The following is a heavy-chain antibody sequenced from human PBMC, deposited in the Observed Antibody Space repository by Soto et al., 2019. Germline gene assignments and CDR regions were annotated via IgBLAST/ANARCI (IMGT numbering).Heavy chain of an antibody. CDR1: GFPFSSSW. V-gene: IGHV3-74*01. CDR2: ISGDGVTT. CDR3: AREYYGLLTGYYTDY. Sequence: EVQLVESGGDLVQRGGSLRLSCAASGFPFSSSWMHWVRHTPGKGRDWVARISGDGVTTYYADSVTGRFTVSRDNAKNTLSLQISGLRAEDTAVYYCAREYYGLLTGYYTDYWGQGTLVSVSS. D-gene: IGHD3-9*01. J-gene: IGHJ4*02.